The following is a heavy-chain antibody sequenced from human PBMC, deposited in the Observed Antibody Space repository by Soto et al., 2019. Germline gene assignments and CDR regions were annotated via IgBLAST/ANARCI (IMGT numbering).Heavy chain of an antibody. Sequence: PGESLKISCKGSGYTFSDYWIGWVRQMPGKGLEWMGLVYPVDSDTRYGPSFEGQVTFSVDKFTNTAYLHWSSLRASDTAMYFCARLGIQYSSGWYYFDHWGQGTLVTVS. V-gene: IGHV5-51*01. J-gene: IGHJ4*02. CDR2: VYPVDSDT. D-gene: IGHD6-19*01. CDR3: ARLGIQYSSGWYYFDH. CDR1: GYTFSDYW.